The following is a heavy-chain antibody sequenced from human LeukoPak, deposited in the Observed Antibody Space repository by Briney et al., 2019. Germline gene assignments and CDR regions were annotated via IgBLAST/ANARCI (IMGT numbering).Heavy chain of an antibody. CDR2: IYHSGNT. Sequence: SETLSLTCVVSGYFINSAYYWGWIRQPPGKGLEGIGSIYHSGNTYYNPSLKSRVTISVDTSKNQFSLKLSSVTAADTAVYYCARAVLGSIAGLYYYYYMDVWGKGTTVTVSS. V-gene: IGHV4-38-2*01. J-gene: IGHJ6*03. D-gene: IGHD6-6*01. CDR3: ARAVLGSIAGLYYYYYMDV. CDR1: GYFINSAYY.